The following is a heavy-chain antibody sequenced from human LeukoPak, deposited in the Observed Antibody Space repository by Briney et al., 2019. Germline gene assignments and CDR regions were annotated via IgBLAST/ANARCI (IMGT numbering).Heavy chain of an antibody. CDR2: MNPNSGNT. Sequence: GASVKVSCKASGYTFTSYDINWVRQATGQGLEWMGWMNPNSGNTGYPQKFQGRATMTRKTSISTDYMELSSVKSEDTAVYYCARGLHYSYGFYWGQGTLVTVSS. CDR3: ARGLHYSYGFY. D-gene: IGHD5-18*01. CDR1: GYTFTSYD. V-gene: IGHV1-8*01. J-gene: IGHJ4*02.